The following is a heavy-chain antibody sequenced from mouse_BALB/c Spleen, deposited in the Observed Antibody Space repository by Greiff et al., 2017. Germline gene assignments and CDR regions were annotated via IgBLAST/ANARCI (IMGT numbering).Heavy chain of an antibody. J-gene: IGHJ1*01. Sequence: EVKVVESGPSLVKPSQTLSLTCSVTGDSITSGYWNWIRKFPGNKLEYMGYISYSGSTYYNPSLKSRISITRDTSKNQYYLQLNSVTTEDTATYYCARYSPAALYGHWYFDVWGAGTTVTVSS. D-gene: IGHD1-2*01. CDR1: GDSITSGY. CDR3: ARYSPAALYGHWYFDV. V-gene: IGHV3-8*02. CDR2: ISYSGST.